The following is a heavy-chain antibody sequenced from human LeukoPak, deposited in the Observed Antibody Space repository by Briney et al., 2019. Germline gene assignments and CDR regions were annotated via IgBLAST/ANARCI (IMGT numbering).Heavy chain of an antibody. D-gene: IGHD4-17*01. CDR3: ARYGVYGDYDY. CDR2: IYYTGST. J-gene: IGHJ4*02. V-gene: IGHV4-59*12. Sequence: SETLSLTCTVSGGSISGSYWSWIRQPPGKALDWIGGIYYTGSTSYNLSLKSRVTMSVDTSKNQFSLKVRSVTAADTAVYYGARYGVYGDYDYWGQGTLVTVSS. CDR1: GGSISGSY.